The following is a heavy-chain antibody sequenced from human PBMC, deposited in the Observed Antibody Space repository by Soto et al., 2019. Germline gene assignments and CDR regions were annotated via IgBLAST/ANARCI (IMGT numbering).Heavy chain of an antibody. CDR3: ARGVGSSWPPAYYYGMDV. Sequence: QVQLQQWGAGLLKPSETLSLTCAVYGGSFSGYYWSWIRQPPGKGLEWIGEINHSGSTNYNPSLKSRVTISVDTSQNQFSLKLSSVTAADTAVYYCARGVGSSWPPAYYYGMDVWGQGTTFTVSS. CDR1: GGSFSGYY. J-gene: IGHJ6*02. CDR2: INHSGST. D-gene: IGHD6-13*01. V-gene: IGHV4-34*01.